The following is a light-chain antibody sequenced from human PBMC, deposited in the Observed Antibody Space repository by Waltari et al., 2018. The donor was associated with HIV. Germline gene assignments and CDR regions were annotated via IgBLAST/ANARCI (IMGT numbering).Light chain of an antibody. CDR1: SSNIGNNA. J-gene: IGLJ2*01. V-gene: IGLV1-44*01. CDR2: SNN. Sequence: QSVLTQPPSASGTPGQRVTISCSGSSSNIGNNAVSWYQQFPGTAPKLLLYSNNQRPPWAPARFSGSKSGTSASLASSGLQSEDEANYYCETLDDNLNGPVFGGGTKLTVL. CDR3: ETLDDNLNGPV.